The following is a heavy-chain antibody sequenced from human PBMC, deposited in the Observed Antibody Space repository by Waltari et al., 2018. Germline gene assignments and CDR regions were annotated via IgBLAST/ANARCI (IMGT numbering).Heavy chain of an antibody. J-gene: IGHJ4*02. CDR2: VSYDGDAK. CDR1: GLTSGTWG. CDR3: ATAPQFIRHFDN. Sequence: QVQLVESGGGVVQPGRSLTLSCEVSGLTSGTWGMHGVRQAPGKGVEWVAVVSYDGDAKSYEDSVKCRFTISRDKSKNRVSLHINTLSAEDTAVYYCATAPQFIRHFDNWGQGTLVTVSS. V-gene: IGHV3-30*03.